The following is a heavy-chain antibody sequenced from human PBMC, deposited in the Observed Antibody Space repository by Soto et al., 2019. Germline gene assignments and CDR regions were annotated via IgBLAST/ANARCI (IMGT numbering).Heavy chain of an antibody. D-gene: IGHD3-3*01. Sequence: PSETLSLTCAVYGGSFSGHYWSWIRQFPGKGLEWIGEINHSGSTNYNPALKSRVTMSVDTSKNQFSLKLSSMTAADMAVYYCARGPRITIFGVVIHNMDVWGQGTTVTVSS. J-gene: IGHJ6*02. CDR3: ARGPRITIFGVVIHNMDV. V-gene: IGHV4-34*01. CDR2: INHSGST. CDR1: GGSFSGHY.